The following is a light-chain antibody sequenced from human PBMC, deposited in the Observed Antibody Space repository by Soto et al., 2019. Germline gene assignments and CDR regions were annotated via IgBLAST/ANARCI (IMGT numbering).Light chain of an antibody. CDR3: QQYNNWPSYT. J-gene: IGKJ2*01. CDR1: QSVSSS. V-gene: IGKV3-15*01. Sequence: EIVLTQSPATLSVSPGERATLSCRASQSVSSSRLAWYQQKPGQAPRLLIHGASTRATGVPARFSGSASGTEFTLTISSLQSEDFAVYYCQQYNNWPSYTFGQGTKLEIK. CDR2: GAS.